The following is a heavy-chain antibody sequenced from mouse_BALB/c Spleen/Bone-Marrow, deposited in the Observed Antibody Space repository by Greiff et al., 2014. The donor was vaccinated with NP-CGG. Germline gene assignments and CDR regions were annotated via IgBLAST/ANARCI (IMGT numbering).Heavy chain of an antibody. Sequence: EVPGVESGGGLVKPGGSLKLSCAASGFTFSSYAMSWVRQTPEKRLEWVATISSGGSYTYYPDSVKGRFTISRDNAKNTLYLQMSSLRSEDTAMYYCARKSYYDYDGRPWFAYWGQGTLVTVSA. D-gene: IGHD2-4*01. V-gene: IGHV5-9-3*01. CDR3: ARKSYYDYDGRPWFAY. CDR1: GFTFSSYA. J-gene: IGHJ3*01. CDR2: ISSGGSYT.